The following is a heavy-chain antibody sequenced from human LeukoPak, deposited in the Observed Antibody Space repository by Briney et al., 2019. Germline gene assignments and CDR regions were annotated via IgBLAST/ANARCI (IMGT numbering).Heavy chain of an antibody. CDR1: EFTFSSYT. J-gene: IGHJ6*03. CDR2: IKQDGSEK. Sequence: PGGSLRLSCAASEFTFSSYTMNWVRQAPGKGLEWVANIKQDGSEKYYVDSVKGRFTISRDNAKNSLYLQMNSLRAEDTAMYYCARDYPDPQLSVSHYYYMDVWGKGTTVTVSS. V-gene: IGHV3-7*01. CDR3: ARDYPDPQLSVSHYYYMDV. D-gene: IGHD5/OR15-5a*01.